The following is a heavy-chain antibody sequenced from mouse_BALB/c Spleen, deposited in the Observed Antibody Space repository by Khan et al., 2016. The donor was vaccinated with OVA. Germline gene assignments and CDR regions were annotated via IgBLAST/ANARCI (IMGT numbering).Heavy chain of an antibody. Sequence: QIQLVQSGPGLVAPSQSLSITCTVSGFSLTNYGVNWIRQPPGKGLEWLGVIWGDGNTNYHSPLISRLSISKDNSKSQVFLKLNSLQTDDTATYYCARFITTAYAMDYWGQGTSVTVSS. CDR2: IWGDGNT. CDR1: GFSLTNYG. J-gene: IGHJ4*01. CDR3: ARFITTAYAMDY. D-gene: IGHD1-2*01. V-gene: IGHV2-3*01.